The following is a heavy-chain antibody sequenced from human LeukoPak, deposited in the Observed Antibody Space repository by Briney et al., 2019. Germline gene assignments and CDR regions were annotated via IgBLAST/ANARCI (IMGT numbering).Heavy chain of an antibody. CDR2: ISSSSSYI. Sequence: GRSLRLSCAASGFTFSSYSMNWVRQAPGKGLEWVSSISSSSSYIYYADSVKGRFTISRDNAKNSLYLQMNSLRAEDTAVYYCAREGWDSGYPFDYWGQGTLVTVSS. D-gene: IGHD3-22*01. V-gene: IGHV3-21*01. J-gene: IGHJ4*02. CDR3: AREGWDSGYPFDY. CDR1: GFTFSSYS.